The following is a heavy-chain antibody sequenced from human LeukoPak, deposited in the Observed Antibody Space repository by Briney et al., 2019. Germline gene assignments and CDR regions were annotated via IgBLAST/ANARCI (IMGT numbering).Heavy chain of an antibody. J-gene: IGHJ5*02. CDR1: GFTFSSYS. Sequence: PGGSLRLSCAASGFTFSSYSMNWVRQAPGKGLEWVSSISSGSSYIYYEDSVKGRFTISRDNGKNSLYLQMNSLRAEDTAVYYCARDGPKYCSNGVCYAPVDPWGQGTLVTVSS. D-gene: IGHD2-8*01. CDR3: ARDGPKYCSNGVCYAPVDP. V-gene: IGHV3-21*01. CDR2: ISSGSSYI.